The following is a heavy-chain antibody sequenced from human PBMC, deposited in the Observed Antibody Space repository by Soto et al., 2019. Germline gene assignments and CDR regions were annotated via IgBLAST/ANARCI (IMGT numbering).Heavy chain of an antibody. CDR2: SYYNGST. CDR3: ARDVYSSGWYVYDS. D-gene: IGHD6-19*01. J-gene: IGHJ4*02. V-gene: IGHV4-59*01. CDR1: GGSISNYG. Sequence: PSETLSLTCTVSGGSISNYGWSWSRQRPGKGLEWIGYSYYNGSTNYNPSLKSRVTMSVDTSKNQFSLKLTSVTAADTTVYSCARDVYSSGWYVYDSWGQGTLVTVFS.